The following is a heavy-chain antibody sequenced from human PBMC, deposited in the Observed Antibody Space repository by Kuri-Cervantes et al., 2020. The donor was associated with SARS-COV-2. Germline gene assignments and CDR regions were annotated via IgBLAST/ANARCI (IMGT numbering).Heavy chain of an antibody. Sequence: GGSLRLSCAASGFTFSSYSMNWVRQAPGKGLEWVSSISSSSYIYYADSVKGRFTISRDNAKNSLYLQMNSLRAEDTALYYCAKDIRSSGWSIDYWGQGTLVTVSS. D-gene: IGHD6-19*01. CDR3: AKDIRSSGWSIDY. V-gene: IGHV3-21*04. CDR2: ISSSSYI. CDR1: GFTFSSYS. J-gene: IGHJ4*02.